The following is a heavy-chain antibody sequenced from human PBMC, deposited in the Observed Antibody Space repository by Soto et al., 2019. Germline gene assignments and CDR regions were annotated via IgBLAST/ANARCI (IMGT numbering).Heavy chain of an antibody. CDR3: ATATSKIYYDSSGYYFYYFDY. CDR1: GYTLTELS. Sequence: ASVKVSCKVSGYTLTELSMHWVRQAPGKGLEWMGGFDPEDGETVYAQKFQGRVTMTEDTSTDTAYMELSSLRSEDTAVYYCATATSKIYYDSSGYYFYYFDYWGQGTLVTVSS. CDR2: FDPEDGET. D-gene: IGHD3-22*01. V-gene: IGHV1-24*01. J-gene: IGHJ4*02.